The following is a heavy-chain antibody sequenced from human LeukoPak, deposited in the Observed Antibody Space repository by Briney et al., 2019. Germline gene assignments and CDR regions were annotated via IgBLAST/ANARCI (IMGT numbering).Heavy chain of an antibody. J-gene: IGHJ4*02. CDR2: RFYSGNT. CDR3: ARGYDSSGYPFES. Sequence: SETLSLTCTVSGASISSSNSYWGWIRQPPGKGLEWIGSRFYSGNTYYNLSLKSRGTISVDTSKNQFSLKLSSVTAADTAVYYCARGYDSSGYPFESWGQGTLVTVSS. CDR1: GASISSSNSY. V-gene: IGHV4-39*01. D-gene: IGHD3-22*01.